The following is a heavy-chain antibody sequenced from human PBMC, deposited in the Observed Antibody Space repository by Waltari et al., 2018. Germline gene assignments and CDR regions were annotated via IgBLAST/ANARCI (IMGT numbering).Heavy chain of an antibody. V-gene: IGHV3-53*01. CDR2: IYSGGST. CDR3: ARDWRGSSGSLGFDY. D-gene: IGHD3-22*01. CDR1: GFTVSCNH. Sequence: EVQRVESGGGLIQPGGSLRLSCAASGFTVSCNHMSWVRQAPGKGLEWVSVIYSGGSTYYADSVKGRFTISRDNSKNTLYLQMNSLRAEDTAVYYCARDWRGSSGSLGFDYWGQGTLVTVSS. J-gene: IGHJ4*02.